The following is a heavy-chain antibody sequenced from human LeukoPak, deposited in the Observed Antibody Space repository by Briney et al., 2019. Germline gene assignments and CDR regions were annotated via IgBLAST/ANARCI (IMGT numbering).Heavy chain of an antibody. CDR3: ASPTRGYSSGWRLDY. CDR2: INPSGGST. V-gene: IGHV1-46*01. D-gene: IGHD6-19*01. J-gene: IGHJ4*02. CDR1: GYTFTSYH. Sequence: ASVKVSCKASGYTFTSYHMHWVRQAPGQGLEWMGIINPSGGSTSYAQKFQGRVTMTRDTSTSTVYMELSSLRSEDTAVYYCASPTRGYSSGWRLDYWGQGTLVTVSS.